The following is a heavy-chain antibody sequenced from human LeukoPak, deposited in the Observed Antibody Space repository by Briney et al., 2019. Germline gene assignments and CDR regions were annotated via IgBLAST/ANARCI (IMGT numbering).Heavy chain of an antibody. V-gene: IGHV3-15*01. CDR3: NTGTH. J-gene: IGHJ4*02. Sequence: PGGSLRLSCAASGFTFSNPWMSWVRQAPGKGLEWVGRIRSKTDGGTADYAAPVKDRIIISRDDSKNTLYLQMNSLKNEDTAVYYCNTGTHWGQGTLVTVSS. CDR1: GFTFSNPW. CDR2: IRSKTDGGTA.